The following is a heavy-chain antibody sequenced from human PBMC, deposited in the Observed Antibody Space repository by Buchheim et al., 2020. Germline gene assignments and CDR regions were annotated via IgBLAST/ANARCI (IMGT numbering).Heavy chain of an antibody. Sequence: VQLLESGGGLVQPGGSLRLSCAASGFTFSDYYMSWIRQAPGKGLKCVSYISSSGSTIYYADSVKRRFTISRDTAKNSLHLQMNSLRAEDTAVYYCARDRCGGDCFVYYYYGMDVWGQGTT. CDR3: ARDRCGGDCFVYYYYGMDV. J-gene: IGHJ6*02. D-gene: IGHD2-21*02. CDR1: GFTFSDYY. V-gene: IGHV3-11*01. CDR2: ISSSGSTI.